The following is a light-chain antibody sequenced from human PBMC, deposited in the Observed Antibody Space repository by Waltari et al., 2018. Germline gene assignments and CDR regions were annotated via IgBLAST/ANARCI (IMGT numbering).Light chain of an antibody. V-gene: IGKV3-20*01. Sequence: EMGLTQSPGTLSLSPGERAPLSCRASQGVTRTIAWYQQKPGQAPRLRIYGASNRANGIPDSFSGSGSGTDFSLTISRLEPEDFAVYYCQHYLRLPATFGQGTKVEIK. J-gene: IGKJ1*01. CDR3: QHYLRLPAT. CDR2: GAS. CDR1: QGVTRT.